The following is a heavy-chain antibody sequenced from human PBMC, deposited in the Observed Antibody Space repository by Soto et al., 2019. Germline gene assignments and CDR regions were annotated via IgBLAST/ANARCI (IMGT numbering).Heavy chain of an antibody. Sequence: PGESLKISCKGSGYSFTSYWISWERQMPGKGLEWMGRIEPSDSYTNYSPSFQGHVTISADKSISTSYLHWSSLKASDTAMYYCARGYYYDSSGYSGIYGMDVWGQGTTVTVSS. CDR3: ARGYYYDSSGYSGIYGMDV. CDR2: IEPSDSYT. V-gene: IGHV5-10-1*01. J-gene: IGHJ6*02. D-gene: IGHD3-22*01. CDR1: GYSFTSYW.